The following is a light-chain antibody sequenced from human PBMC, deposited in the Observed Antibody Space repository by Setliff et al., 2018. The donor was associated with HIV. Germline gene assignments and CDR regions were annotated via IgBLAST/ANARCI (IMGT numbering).Light chain of an antibody. CDR2: DVT. CDR3: SSYAGSYTSLFV. V-gene: IGLV2-11*01. J-gene: IGLJ1*01. Sequence: LAQPRSVSGSPGQSVTIPCTGTSSDVGNYNYVSWYQQHPGKAPKLMIYDVTKRPSGDPDRFSGSKSGNTASLTISGLQAEDEADYYCSSYAGSYTSLFVFGTGTKVTVL. CDR1: SSDVGNYNY.